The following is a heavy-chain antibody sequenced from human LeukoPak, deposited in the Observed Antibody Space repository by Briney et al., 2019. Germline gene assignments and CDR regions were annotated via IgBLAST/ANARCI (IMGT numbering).Heavy chain of an antibody. V-gene: IGHV4-59*01. D-gene: IGHD6-13*01. CDR1: GGSIRGYY. CDR2: IYYSVNT. CDR3: ARVIAAAGTEWFDP. Sequence: PSETLSLTCTVSGGSIRGYYWSWIRQPPGKGLERIGYIYYSVNTNYNTSLTSRVTISVDTSKNQFSLKLSSVTAADTAVYYCARVIAAAGTEWFDPWGQGTLVTVSS. J-gene: IGHJ5*02.